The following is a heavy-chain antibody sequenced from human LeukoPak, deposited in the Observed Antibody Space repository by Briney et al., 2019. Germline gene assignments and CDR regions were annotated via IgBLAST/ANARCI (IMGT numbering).Heavy chain of an antibody. J-gene: IGHJ3*01. D-gene: IGHD3-22*01. CDR3: ARPNITSYYDSRGYDAFDV. Sequence: GESLKISCKGSGYKFNAYWIAWVRRMPGKGLEWMGIIYPDDSDTRYSPSFQGQVTISADKSVSIAYLQWSSLKASDTAMYYCARPNITSYYDSRGYDAFDVWGQGTMVIVSS. CDR1: GYKFNAYW. V-gene: IGHV5-51*01. CDR2: IYPDDSDT.